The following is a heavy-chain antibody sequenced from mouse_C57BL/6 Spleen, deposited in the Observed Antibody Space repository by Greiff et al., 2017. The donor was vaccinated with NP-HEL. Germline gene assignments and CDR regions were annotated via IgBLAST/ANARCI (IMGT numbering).Heavy chain of an antibody. Sequence: VQLQQSGAELVKPGASVKLSCTASGFNIKDYYMHWVKQRTEQGLEWIGRIDPEDGETKYAPKFQGKATITADTSSNTAYLQLSSLTSEDSAVYFCARDEYYFDYWGQGTTLTVSS. CDR3: ARDEYYFDY. CDR1: GFNIKDYY. J-gene: IGHJ2*01. V-gene: IGHV14-2*01. CDR2: IDPEDGET.